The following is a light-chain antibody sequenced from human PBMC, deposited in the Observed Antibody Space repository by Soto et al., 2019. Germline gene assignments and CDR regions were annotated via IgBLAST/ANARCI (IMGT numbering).Light chain of an antibody. CDR1: SSDVGGYNF. Sequence: QSALTQPASVSGSPGQSITISCTGSSSDVGGYNFVSWYQQHPGKAPKLMIYEVSNRLSGVSNRFSASKSGNTASLTISGLQAEDEADYYCTSYSTSNSYVFGAGTKLTVL. V-gene: IGLV2-14*01. J-gene: IGLJ1*01. CDR3: TSYSTSNSYV. CDR2: EVS.